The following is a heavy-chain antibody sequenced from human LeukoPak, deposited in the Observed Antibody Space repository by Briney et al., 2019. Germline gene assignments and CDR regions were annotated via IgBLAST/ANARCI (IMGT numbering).Heavy chain of an antibody. V-gene: IGHV4-59*12. CDR3: AREEIAAVVNWFDP. CDR2: IYYSGST. CDR1: GGSISSYY. Sequence: SETLSLTCTVSGGSISSYYWSWIRQPPGKGLEWIGYIYYSGSTNYNPSLKSRVTISVDTSKNQFSLKLSSVTAADTAVYYCAREEIAAVVNWFDPWGQGTLVTVSS. J-gene: IGHJ5*02. D-gene: IGHD6-13*01.